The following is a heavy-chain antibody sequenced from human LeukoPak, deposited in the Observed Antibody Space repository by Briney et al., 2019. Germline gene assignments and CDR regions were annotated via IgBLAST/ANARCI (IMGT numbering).Heavy chain of an antibody. CDR1: GGSIRSYY. CDR3: ARAGYYYDSKRKFDP. Sequence: SPSETLSLTCSVSGGSIRSYYWSGIRQPPGKGGEWVGYIYYSGSTNYNPSLKSRVTISVDTSKNQFSMKLSSVTAAETAVYYCARAGYYYDSKRKFDPWGQGTLVTVSS. CDR2: IYYSGST. V-gene: IGHV4-59*01. D-gene: IGHD3-22*01. J-gene: IGHJ5*02.